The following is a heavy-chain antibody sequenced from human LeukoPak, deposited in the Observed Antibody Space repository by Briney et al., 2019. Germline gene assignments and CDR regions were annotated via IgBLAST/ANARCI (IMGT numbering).Heavy chain of an antibody. CDR2: TRNKANSYTT. CDR3: ATPNIPFPDAEYFQH. V-gene: IGHV3-72*01. CDR1: GFTFSDHY. Sequence: GGSLRLSCAASGFTFSDHYMDWVRQAPGKGLEWVGRTRNKANSYTTEYAASVKGRFTISRDDSKNSLYLQMNSPKTEDTAVYYCATPNIPFPDAEYFQHWGQGTLVTVSS. J-gene: IGHJ1*01. D-gene: IGHD2-2*02.